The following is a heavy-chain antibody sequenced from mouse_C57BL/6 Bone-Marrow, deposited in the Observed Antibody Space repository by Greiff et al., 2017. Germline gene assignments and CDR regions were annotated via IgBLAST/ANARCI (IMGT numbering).Heavy chain of an antibody. J-gene: IGHJ2*01. CDR3: TRGGPYYYGSSYDYFDY. V-gene: IGHV6-6*01. CDR1: GFTFSDAW. CDR2: IRNKANNHAT. Sequence: EVQGVESGGGLVQPGGSMKLSCAASGFTFSDAWMDWVRQSPEKGLEWVAEIRNKANNHATYYAESVKGRFTISRDDSKSSVYLQMNSLRAEDTGIYYCTRGGPYYYGSSYDYFDYWGQGTTLTVSS. D-gene: IGHD1-1*01.